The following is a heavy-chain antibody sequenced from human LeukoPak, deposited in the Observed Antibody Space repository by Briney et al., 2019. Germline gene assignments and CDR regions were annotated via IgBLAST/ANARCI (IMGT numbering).Heavy chain of an antibody. J-gene: IGHJ4*02. CDR2: ISSSSSYI. D-gene: IGHD3-22*01. Sequence: GGSLRLSCAASGFTFSSCSMNWVRQAPGKGLEWVSSISSSSSYIYYADSVKGRFTISRDNAKNSLYLQMNSLRAEDTAVYYCARDLRTYYYDSSGAPNWGQGTLVTVSS. CDR1: GFTFSSCS. V-gene: IGHV3-21*01. CDR3: ARDLRTYYYDSSGAPN.